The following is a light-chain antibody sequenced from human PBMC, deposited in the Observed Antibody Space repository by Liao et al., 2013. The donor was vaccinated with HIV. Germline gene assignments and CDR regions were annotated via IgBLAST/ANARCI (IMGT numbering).Light chain of an antibody. CDR2: EDT. V-gene: IGLV3-1*01. CDR3: QGWDSDTVV. Sequence: SYVVTQPPSVSVSPGQTATITCSGDKLGEKYASWYQQKPGQSPVLVIYEDTKRPSGIPGRFSGSNSENTATLTISGTQPMDEADYYCQGWDSDTVVFGGGTKLTVL. J-gene: IGLJ2*01. CDR1: KLGEKY.